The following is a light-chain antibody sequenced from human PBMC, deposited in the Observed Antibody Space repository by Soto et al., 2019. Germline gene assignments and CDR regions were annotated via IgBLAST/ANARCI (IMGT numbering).Light chain of an antibody. V-gene: IGKV3-11*01. CDR3: QHRRSWPLT. J-gene: IGKJ4*01. CDR2: DAS. Sequence: EIVLTQSPDTLSLSPGERATLSCRASQSVNNALAWYQQKPGQAPRLLIYDASNRATGIPARFSGSGSGTDFTLTISSLEPEDYAVYYCQHRRSWPLTFGGGTKVEIK. CDR1: QSVNNA.